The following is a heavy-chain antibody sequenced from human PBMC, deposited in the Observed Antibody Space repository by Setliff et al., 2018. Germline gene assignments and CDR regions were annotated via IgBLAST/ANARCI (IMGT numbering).Heavy chain of an antibody. CDR3: ARFYGDYVFFGMGQTQYYFDY. D-gene: IGHD4-17*01. J-gene: IGHJ4*02. Sequence: LSLTCTVSGGSISSGGYYWSWIRQHPGKGLEWIGYIYYSGSTYYNPSLKSRVTISVDTSKNQFSLKLSSVTAADTAVYYCARFYGDYVFFGMGQTQYYFDYWGQGTLVTVSS. CDR1: GGSISSGGYY. V-gene: IGHV4-31*03. CDR2: IYYSGST.